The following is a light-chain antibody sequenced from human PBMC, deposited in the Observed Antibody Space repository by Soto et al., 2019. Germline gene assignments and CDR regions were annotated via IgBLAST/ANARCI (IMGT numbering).Light chain of an antibody. CDR2: GAS. V-gene: IGKV1-39*01. CDR3: QQGYSPPFT. J-gene: IGKJ3*01. Sequence: DIQMTQSPSSLSASVGDRVTITCRASQSITNYLNWYQQKPGKAPKLLIYGASSLQSGVPSRFSGIQSGKDFTLTILSLQPEGFATYYFQQGYSPPFTFGPRTTVHS. CDR1: QSITNY.